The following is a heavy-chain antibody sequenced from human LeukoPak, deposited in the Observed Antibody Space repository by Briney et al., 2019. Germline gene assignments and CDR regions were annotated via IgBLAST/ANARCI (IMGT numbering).Heavy chain of an antibody. CDR3: ARGGVTAGLDY. Sequence: GGSLRLSCAASGCTFSSYWRHWVRQARGKVLGWVARINSDGSSTNYADSVRGRFTISRDNAKNTLWLQMNSLRAEDTAVYYCARGGVTAGLDYWGQGTLVTVSS. J-gene: IGHJ4*02. D-gene: IGHD2-2*01. CDR2: INSDGSST. V-gene: IGHV3-74*01. CDR1: GCTFSSYW.